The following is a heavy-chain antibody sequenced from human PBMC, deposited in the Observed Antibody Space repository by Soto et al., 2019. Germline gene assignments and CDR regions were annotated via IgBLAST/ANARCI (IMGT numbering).Heavy chain of an antibody. V-gene: IGHV4-59*01. CDR1: CGAIISYY. Sequence: SETLSLTCTFSCGAIISYYWSWIRQPPGKGLEWIGYIYYSGSTNYNPSLKSRVTISVDTSKNQFSLKLSSVTAADTAVYYCARRRDYDILTGYYDYWGQGTLVTVSS. D-gene: IGHD3-9*01. J-gene: IGHJ4*02. CDR3: ARRRDYDILTGYYDY. CDR2: IYYSGST.